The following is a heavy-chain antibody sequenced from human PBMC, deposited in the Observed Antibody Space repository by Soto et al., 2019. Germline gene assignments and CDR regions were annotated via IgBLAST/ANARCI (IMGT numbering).Heavy chain of an antibody. CDR2: MGTYNGNT. Sequence: ASVKVSCKASGYTFTSYGISWVRQAPGQGLEWMGWMGTYNGNTDYGQKFQGRVTMTTETPASTAYMQLSSLRSEDTAVYYCARDDSGFSRSHYIDYFNYWGQGALVTVSS. CDR1: GYTFTSYG. D-gene: IGHD1-26*01. J-gene: IGHJ4*02. V-gene: IGHV1-18*01. CDR3: ARDDSGFSRSHYIDYFNY.